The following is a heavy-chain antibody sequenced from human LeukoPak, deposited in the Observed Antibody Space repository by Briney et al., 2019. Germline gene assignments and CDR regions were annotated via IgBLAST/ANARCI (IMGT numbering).Heavy chain of an antibody. V-gene: IGHV5-51*01. CDR2: IYPGDSDT. Sequence: ESLKISCKGSGYSFSSYWIGWVRQMPGKGLECMGMIYPGDSDTRYSPSIQGQVTISADKSISTAYLQWSSLKASDTAMYYCARRAYCGGDCYLDYWGQGTLVTVSS. CDR3: ARRAYCGGDCYLDY. D-gene: IGHD2-21*02. CDR1: GYSFSSYW. J-gene: IGHJ4*02.